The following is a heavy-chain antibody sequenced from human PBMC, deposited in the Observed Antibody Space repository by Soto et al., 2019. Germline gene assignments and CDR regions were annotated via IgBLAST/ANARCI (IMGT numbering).Heavy chain of an antibody. CDR3: ARDLDSGSYSTPPFDY. V-gene: IGHV3-21*01. D-gene: IGHD1-26*01. CDR1: GFTFSSYS. J-gene: IGHJ4*02. CDR2: ISSSSSYI. Sequence: GGSLRLSCAASGFTFSSYSMNWVRQAPGKGLEWVSSISSSSSYIYYADSVKGRFTISRDNAKNSLYLQMNSLRAEDTAVYYCARDLDSGSYSTPPFDYWGQGTLGTASS.